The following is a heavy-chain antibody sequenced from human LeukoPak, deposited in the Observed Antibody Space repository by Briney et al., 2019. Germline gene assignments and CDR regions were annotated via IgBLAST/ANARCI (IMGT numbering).Heavy chain of an antibody. D-gene: IGHD5-12*01. CDR2: ISTSSSTI. CDR3: AGGATIPY. V-gene: IGHV3-48*01. CDR1: GFTFSSYS. J-gene: IGHJ4*02. Sequence: GGSLRLSCAASGFTFSSYSMNWVRQAPGKGLEWVSYISTSSSTIYCADSVKGRFTISRDNAKNSLYLQMNSLRAEDTAVYYCAGGATIPYWGQGTLVTVSS.